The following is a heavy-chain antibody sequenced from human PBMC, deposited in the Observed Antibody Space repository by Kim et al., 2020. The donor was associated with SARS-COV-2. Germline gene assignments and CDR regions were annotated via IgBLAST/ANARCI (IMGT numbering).Heavy chain of an antibody. CDR3: ASLYSSGWYYFDY. J-gene: IGHJ4*02. Sequence: NPSHKSRVTISVDTSKNQFSLKLSSVTAADTAVYYCASLYSSGWYYFDYWGQGTLVTVSS. D-gene: IGHD6-19*01. V-gene: IGHV4-4*09.